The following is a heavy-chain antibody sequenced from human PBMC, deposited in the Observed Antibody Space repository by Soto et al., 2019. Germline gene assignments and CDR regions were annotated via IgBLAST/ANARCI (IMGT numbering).Heavy chain of an antibody. CDR1: GGSFIDFA. D-gene: IGHD2-15*01. J-gene: IGHJ4*02. CDR2: INPGAIT. Sequence: PSETLSHTWTVDGGSFIDFAGSWISKYPGKGLEWIGEINPGAITNYNPSLKTRVTMSLDTSQKQVSLELTSVTAADTAVYYCARVVIRMAIQSIDSWGPGSLVTGFS. CDR3: ARVVIRMAIQSIDS. V-gene: IGHV4-34*01.